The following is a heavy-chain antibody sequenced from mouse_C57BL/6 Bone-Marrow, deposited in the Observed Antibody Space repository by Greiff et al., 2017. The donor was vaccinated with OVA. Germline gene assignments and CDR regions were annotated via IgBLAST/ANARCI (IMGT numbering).Heavy chain of an antibody. V-gene: IGHV1-78*01. CDR3: ARGELGQGY. J-gene: IGHJ2*01. CDR1: GYTFPAHT. D-gene: IGHD4-1*01. Sequence: SNAGLGKPGASGRISCRVSGYTFPAHTLHWMKQRPEQGLEWIGYIYPRDGSTKYNEKFKGKATLTADKSSSTAYMQLNSLTSEDSAVYFCARGELGQGYWGQGTTLTVSS. CDR2: IYPRDGST.